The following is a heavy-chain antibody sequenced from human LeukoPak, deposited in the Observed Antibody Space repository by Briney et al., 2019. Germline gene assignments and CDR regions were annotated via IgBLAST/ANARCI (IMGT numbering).Heavy chain of an antibody. D-gene: IGHD4-17*01. Sequence: GGSLRLSCAASGFTFSTFAMSWVRQAPGKGLEWISSISDSAITTYYAGSVKGRFTISRDNSKSTLYLQMNSLRVEDTAVYYCTKGYYSEYDWGQGTLVTVSS. CDR2: ISDSAITT. CDR1: GFTFSTFA. V-gene: IGHV3-23*01. CDR3: TKGYYSEYD. J-gene: IGHJ4*02.